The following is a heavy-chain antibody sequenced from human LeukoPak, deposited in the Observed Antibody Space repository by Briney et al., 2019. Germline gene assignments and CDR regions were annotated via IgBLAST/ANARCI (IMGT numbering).Heavy chain of an antibody. D-gene: IGHD3-10*01. CDR3: VEELSRGASWCVP. Sequence: PGGSLRLSCSASGFTFSSFAMHWVRQAPGKRLEYVSSINNNGGSTYYADSVKGRFTISRDNSKSTLYLHMTSLRAEDTAVYYCVEELSRGASWCVPRGQGTLVNVCS. CDR1: GFTFSSFA. J-gene: IGHJ5*02. V-gene: IGHV3-64D*09. CDR2: INNNGGST.